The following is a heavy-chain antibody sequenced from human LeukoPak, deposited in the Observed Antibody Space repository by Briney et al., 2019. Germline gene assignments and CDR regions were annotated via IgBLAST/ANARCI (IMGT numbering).Heavy chain of an antibody. CDR2: IFYSGST. Sequence: SETLSLTCTVSGGSISTSNYYWGWIRQPPGKGLEWIGNIFYSGSTYYSPSLKSRVTISLDTSRNQFSLKLSSVTAADTAVYYCARDQGGQQLATYYFDYWGQGTLVTVSS. D-gene: IGHD6-13*01. CDR1: GGSISTSNYY. CDR3: ARDQGGQQLATYYFDY. J-gene: IGHJ4*02. V-gene: IGHV4-39*07.